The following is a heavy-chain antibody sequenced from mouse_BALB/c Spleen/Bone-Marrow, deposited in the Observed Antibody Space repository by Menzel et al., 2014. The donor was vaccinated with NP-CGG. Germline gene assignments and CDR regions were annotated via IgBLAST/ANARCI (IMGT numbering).Heavy chain of an antibody. V-gene: IGHV5-4*02. J-gene: IGHJ1*01. D-gene: IGHD1-1*01. Sequence: EVMLVESGGGLVKPGGSLKLSCAASGFTFXDYYMYWVRQTPEKRLEWVATISDGGSYTYYPDSVKGRFTVSRDNAKNNLYLQMSSLKSEDTAMYYCAREYGTSYDYYFDVWGAGTTVTVSS. CDR3: AREYGTSYDYYFDV. CDR2: ISDGGSYT. CDR1: GFTFXDYY.